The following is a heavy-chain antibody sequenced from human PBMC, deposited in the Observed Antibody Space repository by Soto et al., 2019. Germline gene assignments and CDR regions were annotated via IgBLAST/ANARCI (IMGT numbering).Heavy chain of an antibody. V-gene: IGHV3-30*18. J-gene: IGHJ4*02. Sequence: QVQLVESGGGVVQPGRSLRLSCAASGFTFSSYGMHWVRQAPGKGLEWVAVISYDGSYKYYADSVKGRFTISRDNSKNTLYLQMNSLGAEDMAVYYCAKWNGGFDYWGQGTLVTVSS. D-gene: IGHD3-16*01. CDR1: GFTFSSYG. CDR2: ISYDGSYK. CDR3: AKWNGGFDY.